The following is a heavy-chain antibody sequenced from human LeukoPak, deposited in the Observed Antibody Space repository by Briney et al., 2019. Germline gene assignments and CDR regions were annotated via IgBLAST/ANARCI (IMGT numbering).Heavy chain of an antibody. CDR1: GFTFSSYG. CDR3: AKAGENCSSTSCPYVDY. V-gene: IGHV3-30*18. D-gene: IGHD2-2*01. Sequence: PGRSLRLSCAASGFTFSSYGMPWVRQAPGKGLEWVAVISYDGSNKYYADSVKGRFTISRDNSKNTLYLQMNSLRAEDTAVYYCAKAGENCSSTSCPYVDYWGQGTLVTVSS. J-gene: IGHJ4*02. CDR2: ISYDGSNK.